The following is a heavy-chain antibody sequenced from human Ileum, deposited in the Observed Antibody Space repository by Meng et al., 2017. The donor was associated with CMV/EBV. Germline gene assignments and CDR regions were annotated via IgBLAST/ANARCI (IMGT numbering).Heavy chain of an antibody. CDR3: ARALAYGLFDY. V-gene: IGHV3-21*01. Sequence: LSFAASGFTFSSSSMDWVRQAPGQGLEWVSSISSSSSYIYYADAVKGRFTISRDNAKNSLSLQMNSLGAEDTAVYYCARALAYGLFDYWGQGTLVTVSS. J-gene: IGHJ4*02. CDR2: ISSSSSYI. D-gene: IGHD3-10*01. CDR1: GFTFSSSS.